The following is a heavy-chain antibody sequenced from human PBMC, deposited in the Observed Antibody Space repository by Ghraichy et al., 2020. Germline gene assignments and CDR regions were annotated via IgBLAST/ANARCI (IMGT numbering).Heavy chain of an antibody. CDR2: TYYRSKWYN. Sequence: QTLSLTCAISGDSVSSNSAAWNWIRQSPSRGLEWLGRTYYRSKWYNDYAVSVKSRITINPDTSKNQFSLQLNSVTPEDTAVYYCARGGSSGYYTEYYFDYWGQGTLVTVSS. CDR3: ARGGSSGYYTEYYFDY. D-gene: IGHD3-22*01. CDR1: GDSVSSNSAA. V-gene: IGHV6-1*01. J-gene: IGHJ4*02.